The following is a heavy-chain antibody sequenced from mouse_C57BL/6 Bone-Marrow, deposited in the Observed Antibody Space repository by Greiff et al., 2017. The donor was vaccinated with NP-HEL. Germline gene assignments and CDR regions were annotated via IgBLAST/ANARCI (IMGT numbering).Heavy chain of an antibody. CDR3: ARGDCGGPCYAMDD. V-gene: IGHV1-81*01. Sequence: VQLQQPGAELVRPGASVKLSCKASGYTFTSYGISWVKQRTGQGLEWIGEIYPRSGNTYYNEKFKGKATLTADKSSSTAYMELRSLTSEDSAVYYCARGDCGGPCYAMDDWGKGTSVTVSS. D-gene: IGHD1-1*02. CDR1: GYTFTSYG. CDR2: IYPRSGNT. J-gene: IGHJ4*01.